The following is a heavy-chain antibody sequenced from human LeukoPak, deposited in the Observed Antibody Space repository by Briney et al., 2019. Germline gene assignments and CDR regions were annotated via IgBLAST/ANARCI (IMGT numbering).Heavy chain of an antibody. J-gene: IGHJ5*02. D-gene: IGHD3-22*01. Sequence: VASVKVSCKASGGTFSSYAISWVRQAPGQGLEWMGGIIPIFGTANYAQKFQGRVTITADKSTSTAYMELSSLRSEDTAVYYCARGKGGGYYRNNWFDPWGQGTLVTVSS. CDR2: IIPIFGTA. V-gene: IGHV1-69*06. CDR3: ARGKGGGYYRNNWFDP. CDR1: GGTFSSYA.